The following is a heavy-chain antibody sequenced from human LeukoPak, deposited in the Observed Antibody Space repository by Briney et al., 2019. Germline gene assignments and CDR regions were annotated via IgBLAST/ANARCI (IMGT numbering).Heavy chain of an antibody. D-gene: IGHD4-23*01. Sequence: SETLSLTCTVSGGSISSYYWSWIRQPPGKGLEWIGYIYYNGNTNYNPSLKSRVTISVDTSKNQFSLKLSSVTAADTAVYYCTRHPGGNAAHRFDYWGQGFLVTVSS. CDR3: TRHPGGNAAHRFDY. V-gene: IGHV4-59*01. CDR2: IYYNGNT. CDR1: GGSISSYY. J-gene: IGHJ4*02.